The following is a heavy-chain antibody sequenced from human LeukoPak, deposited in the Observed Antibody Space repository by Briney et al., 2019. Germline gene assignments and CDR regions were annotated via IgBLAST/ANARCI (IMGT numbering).Heavy chain of an antibody. CDR2: INLSGST. V-gene: IGHV4-34*01. Sequence: SETLSFTCAVYGGSFSGYYWSWIRKPPGKGLEWIGEINLSGSTDYNPSLKSRVTISVDTSKNQFSLKLSSVTAADTAVYYCASGTPYYYDSSGYFFGVNFDYWGQGTLVTVSS. J-gene: IGHJ4*02. CDR3: ASGTPYYYDSSGYFFGVNFDY. D-gene: IGHD3-22*01. CDR1: GGSFSGYY.